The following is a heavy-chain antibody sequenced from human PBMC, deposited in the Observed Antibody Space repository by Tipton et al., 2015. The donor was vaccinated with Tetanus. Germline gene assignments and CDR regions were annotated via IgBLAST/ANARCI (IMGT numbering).Heavy chain of an antibody. Sequence: GLVKPSQTLSLTCTVSGGSISSGGYYWSWIRQRPGKGLEWIGDIYSSGSTYSNPSLKGRVTISVDTSKNQFSLRWNSVTAADTAVYYCARDQARGARGWNYFDYWGLGNMVTVSS. V-gene: IGHV4-31*03. J-gene: IGHJ4*02. CDR2: IYSSGST. D-gene: IGHD1-26*01. CDR3: ARDQARGARGWNYFDY. CDR1: GGSISSGGYY.